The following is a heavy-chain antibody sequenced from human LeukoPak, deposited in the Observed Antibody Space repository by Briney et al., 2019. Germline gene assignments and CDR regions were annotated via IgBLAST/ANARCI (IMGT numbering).Heavy chain of an antibody. CDR3: ARTTYYYDSSGPDAFDI. Sequence: SETLSLTCTVSGGSISSYNWSWIRQPAGKGLEWIGCIYTSGSTNYNPSLKSRVTMSVDTSKNQFSLKLSSVTAADTAVYYCARTTYYYDSSGPDAFDIWGQGTMVTVSS. J-gene: IGHJ3*02. CDR2: IYTSGST. D-gene: IGHD3-22*01. V-gene: IGHV4-4*07. CDR1: GGSISSYN.